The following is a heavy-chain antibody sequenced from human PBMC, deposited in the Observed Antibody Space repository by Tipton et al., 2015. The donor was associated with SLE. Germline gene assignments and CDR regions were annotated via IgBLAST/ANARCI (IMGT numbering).Heavy chain of an antibody. CDR3: AIEWATNAFDI. CDR2: INHSGST. D-gene: IGHD5-12*01. V-gene: IGHV4-34*01. CDR1: GGPISSYY. J-gene: IGHJ3*02. Sequence: LRLSCTVSGGPISSYYWSWIRQPPGKGLEWIGEINHSGSTNYNPSLKSRVTISVDTSKNQFSLKLSSVTAADTAVYYCAIEWATNAFDIWGQGTMVTVSS.